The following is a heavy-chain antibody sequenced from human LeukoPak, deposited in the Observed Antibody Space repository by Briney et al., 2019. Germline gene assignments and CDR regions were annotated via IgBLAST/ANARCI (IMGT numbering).Heavy chain of an antibody. CDR1: VFTFSNYK. Sequence: PGGSLRLSCAASVFTFSNYKMNWVRQAPGKGLEWVSSISGSSSYIYYADSVKGRFTISRDNAKNSLYLQMNSLRAEDTALYHCARVLRLERPYYYYYMDVWGKGTTVTISS. D-gene: IGHD1-1*01. V-gene: IGHV3-21*04. CDR3: ARVLRLERPYYYYYMDV. CDR2: ISGSSSYI. J-gene: IGHJ6*03.